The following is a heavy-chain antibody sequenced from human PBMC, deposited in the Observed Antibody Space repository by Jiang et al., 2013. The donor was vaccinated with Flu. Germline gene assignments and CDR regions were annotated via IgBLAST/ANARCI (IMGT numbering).Heavy chain of an antibody. Sequence: GLVQPGGSLRLSCAASGFTFSSYEMNWVRQAPGKGLEWVSYISSSGSTIYYADSVKGRFTISRDNAKNSLYLQMNSLRAEDTAVYYCAREGRITMVRGVPNREYYYYGMDVWGQGTTVTVSS. J-gene: IGHJ6*02. CDR3: AREGRITMVRGVPNREYYYYGMDV. CDR1: GFTFSSYE. CDR2: ISSSGSTI. D-gene: IGHD3-10*01. V-gene: IGHV3-48*03.